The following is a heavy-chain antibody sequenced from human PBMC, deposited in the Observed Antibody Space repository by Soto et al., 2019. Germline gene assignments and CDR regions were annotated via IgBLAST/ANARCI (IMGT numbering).Heavy chain of an antibody. CDR3: TRSSDDSSGPGAFDI. CDR2: IYHSGST. V-gene: IGHV4-30-2*01. D-gene: IGHD3-22*01. J-gene: IGHJ3*02. Sequence: SETLSLTCAVSGGSISNGGYSWSWIRQPPGKGLEWIGYIYHSGSTYYNPSLKSRVTISVDRSKNQFSLKLSSVTAADTAAYYCTRSSDDSSGPGAFDIWGQGTMVTVSS. CDR1: GGSISNGGYS.